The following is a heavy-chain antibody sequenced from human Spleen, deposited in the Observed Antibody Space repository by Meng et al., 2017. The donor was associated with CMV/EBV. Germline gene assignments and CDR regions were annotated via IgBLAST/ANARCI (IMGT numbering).Heavy chain of an antibody. Sequence: GASIKSGDYYWNWIRQPPGKGLEWIGYIFYSGNTYYNPSLKTRVTISVDTSKNQFSLKLTSVTAADTAVYYCARDRDPSSSGPWFDPWGQGTLVTVSS. CDR3: ARDRDPSSSGPWFDP. J-gene: IGHJ5*02. V-gene: IGHV4-30-4*08. D-gene: IGHD6-6*01. CDR1: GASIKSGDYY. CDR2: IFYSGNT.